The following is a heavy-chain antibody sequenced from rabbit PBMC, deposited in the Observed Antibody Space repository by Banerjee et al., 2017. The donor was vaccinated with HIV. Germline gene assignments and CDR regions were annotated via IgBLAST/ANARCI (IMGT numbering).Heavy chain of an antibody. V-gene: IGHV1S40*01. CDR3: ARRYAGYAYAMDL. D-gene: IGHD6-1*01. CDR1: GFDFSSNSR. J-gene: IGHJ4*01. CDR2: IYGGSNGNT. Sequence: QSLEESGGDLVKPGASLTLTCTASGFDFSSNSRICWVRQAPGKGLEWIACIYGGSNGNTYYASWAKGRFTISKSSPTTVTLQMTSLTAADTATYFCARRYAGYAYAMDLRGPGTLVTVS.